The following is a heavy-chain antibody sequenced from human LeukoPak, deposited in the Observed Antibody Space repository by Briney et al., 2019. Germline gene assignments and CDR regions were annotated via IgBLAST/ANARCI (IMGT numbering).Heavy chain of an antibody. CDR2: IRQDGSEK. J-gene: IGHJ4*02. D-gene: IGHD1-26*01. CDR1: GFTFSSYW. V-gene: IGHV3-7*01. Sequence: PGGSLRLSCAASGFTFSSYWMSWVRQAPGKGLEWVANIRQDGSEKYYVDSVKGRFTISRDNAKNSLYLQMNSLRAEDTAVYYCAKDMGELLPDCWGQGTLVTVSS. CDR3: AKDMGELLPDC.